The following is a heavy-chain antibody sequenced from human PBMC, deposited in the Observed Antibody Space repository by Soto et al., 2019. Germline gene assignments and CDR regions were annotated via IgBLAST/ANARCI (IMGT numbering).Heavy chain of an antibody. CDR1: GYTFTSYD. V-gene: IGHV1-8*01. CDR2: MNPNSGNT. Sequence: QVQLVQSGAEVKKPGASVKVSCKASGYTFTSYDINWVRQATGQGLEWMGWMNPNSGNTGYAQKLQGRVTMTRNTSISTAYMELSSLRSEDTAVYYCARAHLGIIAARPRYYYYYMDVWGKGTTVTVSS. CDR3: ARAHLGIIAARPRYYYYYMDV. D-gene: IGHD6-6*01. J-gene: IGHJ6*03.